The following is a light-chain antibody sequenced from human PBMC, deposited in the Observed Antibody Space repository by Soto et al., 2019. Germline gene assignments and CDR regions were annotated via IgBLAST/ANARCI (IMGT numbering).Light chain of an antibody. Sequence: QSALTQPPSASGSPGQSVTISCTGTSSDVGGYNYVSWYQHHPGKAPKLIIYDVIRRPSGVPDRFSGSKSGNTASLTVSGLQAEDEADYYCSSYAGYKNLVFGGGTKLTVL. J-gene: IGLJ2*01. CDR2: DVI. V-gene: IGLV2-8*01. CDR3: SSYAGYKNLV. CDR1: SSDVGGYNY.